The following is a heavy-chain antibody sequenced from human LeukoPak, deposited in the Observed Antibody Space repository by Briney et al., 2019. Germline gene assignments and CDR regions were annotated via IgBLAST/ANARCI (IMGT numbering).Heavy chain of an antibody. D-gene: IGHD3-10*01. J-gene: IGHJ3*02. V-gene: IGHV4-34*01. CDR2: INHSGST. CDR1: GGSFSGYY. Sequence: SETLSLTCAVYGGSFSGYYWSWIRQPPGKGLEWIGEINHSGSTNYNPSLKSRVTISVDTSKNQFSLKLSSVTAADTAVYYCARHPLYYYGSGHGQNAFDIWGQGTMVTVSS. CDR3: ARHPLYYYGSGHGQNAFDI.